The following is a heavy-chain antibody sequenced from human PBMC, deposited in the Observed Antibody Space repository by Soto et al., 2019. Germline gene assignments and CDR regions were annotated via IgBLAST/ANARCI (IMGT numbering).Heavy chain of an antibody. CDR1: GFTFSDYY. Sequence: GGSQRLSCAASGFTFSDYYMSWIRQAPGKGLEWISYISSSSNYKNHADSVRGRFTISRDNAKNSLYLQMNGLRAEDTAVYYCARAKGYYHTSGSHSWCQGNLVTVSS. CDR2: ISSSSNYK. J-gene: IGHJ4*02. D-gene: IGHD3-22*01. CDR3: ARAKGYYHTSGSHS. V-gene: IGHV3-11*06.